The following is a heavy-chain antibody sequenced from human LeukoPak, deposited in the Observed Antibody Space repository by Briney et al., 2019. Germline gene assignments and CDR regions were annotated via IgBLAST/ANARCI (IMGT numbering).Heavy chain of an antibody. CDR1: GFTFSSYA. J-gene: IGHJ4*02. CDR2: ISGSGDST. D-gene: IGHD3-22*01. Sequence: PGGSPRLSCAASGFTFSSYAMSWVRQAPGKGLEWVSTISGSGDSTFYADSVKGRFTISRDNSKNTLYVQMNSLRAEDTAVYYCARASGYYYDSSGYYQYWGQGTLVTVSS. V-gene: IGHV3-23*01. CDR3: ARASGYYYDSSGYYQY.